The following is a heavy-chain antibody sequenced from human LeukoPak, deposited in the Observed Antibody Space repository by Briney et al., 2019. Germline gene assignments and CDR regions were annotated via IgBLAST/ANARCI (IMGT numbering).Heavy chain of an antibody. Sequence: PGGSLRLSCAASGFTFSSYEMNWVRQAPGKGLEWVAVIWYDGSNKYYGDSAKGRFTISRDNSKNTLYLQMNSLRVEDTAVYYCARDRPTGSYYSIDYWGQGTLVTVSS. D-gene: IGHD1-26*01. V-gene: IGHV3-33*08. CDR1: GFTFSSYE. J-gene: IGHJ4*02. CDR3: ARDRPTGSYYSIDY. CDR2: IWYDGSNK.